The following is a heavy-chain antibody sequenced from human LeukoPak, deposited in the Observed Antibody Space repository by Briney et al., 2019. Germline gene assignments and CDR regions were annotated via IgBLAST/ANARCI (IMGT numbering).Heavy chain of an antibody. CDR3: AREPPYCSSTSCYQS. Sequence: ASVKVSCKASGYTFTSYAMNWVRQAPGQGLEWMGWISAYNGNTNYAQKLQGRVTMTTDTSTSTAYMELRSLRSDDTAVYYCAREPPYCSSTSCYQSWGQGTLVTVSS. CDR2: ISAYNGNT. D-gene: IGHD2-2*01. V-gene: IGHV1-18*01. CDR1: GYTFTSYA. J-gene: IGHJ4*02.